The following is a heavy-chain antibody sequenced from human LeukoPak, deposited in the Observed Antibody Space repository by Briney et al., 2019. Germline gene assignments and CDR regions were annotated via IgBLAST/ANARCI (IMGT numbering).Heavy chain of an antibody. D-gene: IGHD6-13*01. CDR2: TYYRSKWYN. J-gene: IGHJ4*02. CDR3: AGTLAAAGTSPLDY. V-gene: IGHV6-1*01. Sequence: SQTLSLTCAISGDSVSSNSAAWNWIRQSPSRGLEWLGRTYYRSKWYNDYAVSVKSRITINPDTSRNQFSLQLNSVTPEDTAVYYCAGTLAAAGTSPLDYWGQGTLVTVSS. CDR1: GDSVSSNSAA.